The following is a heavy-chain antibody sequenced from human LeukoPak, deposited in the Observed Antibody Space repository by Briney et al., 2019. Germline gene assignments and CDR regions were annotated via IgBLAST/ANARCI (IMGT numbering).Heavy chain of an antibody. D-gene: IGHD1-26*01. J-gene: IGHJ4*02. CDR1: GFTFGDYA. V-gene: IGHV3-49*04. Sequence: PGGSLRLSCTASGFTFGDYAMSWVRQAPGKGLEWVGFIRSKAYGGTTEYAASVKGRFTISRDDSKSIAYLQMNSLKTEDTAVYYCTRDDPSAWELPSPTFWGQGTLVTVSS. CDR3: TRDDPSAWELPSPTF. CDR2: IRSKAYGGTT.